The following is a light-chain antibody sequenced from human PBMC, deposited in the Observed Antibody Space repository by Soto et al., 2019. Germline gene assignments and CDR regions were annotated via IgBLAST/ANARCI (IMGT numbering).Light chain of an antibody. CDR3: TSYTIINTVV. Sequence: QSALTQPASVSGSPGQSITISCTGTSSDVGGYNYVSWYQQHPGKAPKLMIYDVDVRPSGVSNRFSGSKSGNTASLTISGLPTHDEADYYCTSYTIINTVVFGGGTKLTVL. CDR2: DVD. CDR1: SSDVGGYNY. V-gene: IGLV2-14*03. J-gene: IGLJ2*01.